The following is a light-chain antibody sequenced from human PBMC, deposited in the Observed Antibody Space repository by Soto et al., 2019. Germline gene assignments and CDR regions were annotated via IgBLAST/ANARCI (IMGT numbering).Light chain of an antibody. CDR2: EGS. CDR3: NAYPLSGTYV. J-gene: IGLJ1*01. Sequence: QSALTQPPSVSGSPGQSVTISCTGTSSDVGSYNGVSWYQQPPGTAPRLIIYEGSTRPSGVPDRFSGSKSGNTASLTISGLQAEDEADYYFNAYPLSGTYVFGTGTKLTVL. CDR1: SSDVGSYNG. V-gene: IGLV2-18*02.